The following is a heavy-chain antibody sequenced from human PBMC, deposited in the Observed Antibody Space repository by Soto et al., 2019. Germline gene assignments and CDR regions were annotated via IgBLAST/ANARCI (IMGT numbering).Heavy chain of an antibody. V-gene: IGHV1-69*02. D-gene: IGHD2-21*02. Sequence: SVKLSCEACGGSFSSYTISWVRQAPGQGLEWMGRIIPILGIANYAQKFQGRVTITADKSTSTAYMELSSLRSEDTAVYYCARTAQTYYYMDVWGKGTTVTVSS. CDR1: GGSFSSYT. J-gene: IGHJ6*03. CDR2: IIPILGIA. CDR3: ARTAQTYYYMDV.